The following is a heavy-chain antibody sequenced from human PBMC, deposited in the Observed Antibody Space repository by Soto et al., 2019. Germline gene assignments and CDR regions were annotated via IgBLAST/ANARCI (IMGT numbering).Heavy chain of an antibody. Sequence: GGSLRLSCAASGFTFSSYAMSWVRQAPGKGLEWVSAISGSGGSTYYADSVKGRFTISRDNSNNTLYLQMNSLRAEDTAAYYCAKDHYYGSGSYYLCFDFWGQGTLVTVSS. CDR1: GFTFSSYA. D-gene: IGHD3-10*01. CDR2: ISGSGGST. CDR3: AKDHYYGSGSYYLCFDF. V-gene: IGHV3-23*01. J-gene: IGHJ4*02.